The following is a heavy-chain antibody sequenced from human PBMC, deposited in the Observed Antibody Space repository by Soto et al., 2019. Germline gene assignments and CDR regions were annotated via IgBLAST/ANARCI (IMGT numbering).Heavy chain of an antibody. D-gene: IGHD3-16*01. CDR2: ISSSSSYI. CDR3: ARGPFASHPLFEIAEQNWFDP. CDR1: GFTFSSYS. J-gene: IGHJ5*02. V-gene: IGHV3-21*01. Sequence: PGGSLRLSCAASGFTFSSYSMNWVRQAPGKGLEWVSSISSSSSYIYYADSVKGRFTISRDNAKDSLYLQMNSLRAEDTAVYYCARGPFASHPLFEIAEQNWFDPWGQGTLVTVSS.